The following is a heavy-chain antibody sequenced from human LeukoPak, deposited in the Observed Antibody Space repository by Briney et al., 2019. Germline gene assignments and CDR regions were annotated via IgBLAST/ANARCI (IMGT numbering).Heavy chain of an antibody. D-gene: IGHD1-14*01. J-gene: IGHJ4*02. CDR1: AFTFSRYA. CDR2: INQGGSDK. V-gene: IGHV3-7*01. CDR3: TRDRSRAEDD. Sequence: AGGSLRLSCAASAFTFSRYAMSWVRQAPGKGLEWVANINQGGSDKYYVDSVKGRFTISRDNANNLLYLQMNSLRGEDTAVYYCTRDRSRAEDDWGQGTLVTVSS.